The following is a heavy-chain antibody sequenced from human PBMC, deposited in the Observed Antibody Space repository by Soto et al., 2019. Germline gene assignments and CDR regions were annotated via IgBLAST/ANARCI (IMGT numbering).Heavy chain of an antibody. Sequence: DVQLVESGGGSVQPGGSLRLSCVVSGFTFSIYGMNWVRQAPGEGLEWVSYIGTSSNDIEYADSVKGRFTISRDNAKNSLYLQMNSLRVEDTAVYYCATDSVGTVDFDDWGRGTLVTVSS. CDR1: GFTFSIYG. CDR2: IGTSSNDI. V-gene: IGHV3-48*01. D-gene: IGHD1-26*01. J-gene: IGHJ4*02. CDR3: ATDSVGTVDFDD.